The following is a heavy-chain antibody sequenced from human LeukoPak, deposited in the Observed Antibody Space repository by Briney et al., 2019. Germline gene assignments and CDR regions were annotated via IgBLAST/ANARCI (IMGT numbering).Heavy chain of an antibody. V-gene: IGHV4-59*01. CDR2: IYYSGST. Sequence: SETLSLTCTVSGGSISSYYWSWTRQPPGKGLEWIGYIYYSGSTNYNPSLKSRVTISVDTSKNQFSLKLSSVTAADTAVYYCACSYGDYGALDYWGQGTLVTVSS. CDR3: ACSYGDYGALDY. J-gene: IGHJ4*02. CDR1: GGSISSYY. D-gene: IGHD4-17*01.